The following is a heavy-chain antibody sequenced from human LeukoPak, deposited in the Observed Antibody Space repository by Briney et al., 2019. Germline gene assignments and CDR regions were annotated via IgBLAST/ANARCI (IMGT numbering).Heavy chain of an antibody. CDR3: ARDHGETFDY. V-gene: IGHV3-11*04. Sequence: GGSLRLSCAASGFTVSSNYMSWVRQAPGKGLEWVSYISSSGSTIYYADSVKGRFTISRDNAKNSLYLQMNSLRAEDTAVYYCARDHGETFDYWGQGTLVTVSS. CDR1: GFTVSSNY. CDR2: ISSSGSTI. J-gene: IGHJ4*02. D-gene: IGHD7-27*01.